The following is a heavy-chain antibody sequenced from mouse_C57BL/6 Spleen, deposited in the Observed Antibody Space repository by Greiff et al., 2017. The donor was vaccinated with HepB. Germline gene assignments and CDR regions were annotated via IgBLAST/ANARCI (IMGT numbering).Heavy chain of an antibody. Sequence: EVKLQESGPGLVKPSQSLSLTCSVTGYSITSGYYWNWIRQFPGNKLEWMGYISYDGSNNYNPSLKNRISITRDTSKNQFFLKLNSVTTEDTATYYCARAYDYDGVYYAMDYWGQGTSVTVSS. J-gene: IGHJ4*01. D-gene: IGHD2-4*01. CDR3: ARAYDYDGVYYAMDY. CDR2: ISYDGSN. V-gene: IGHV3-6*01. CDR1: GYSITSGYY.